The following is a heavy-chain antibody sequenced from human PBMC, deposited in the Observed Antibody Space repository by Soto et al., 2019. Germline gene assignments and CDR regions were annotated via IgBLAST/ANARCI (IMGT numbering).Heavy chain of an antibody. V-gene: IGHV1-18*01. D-gene: IGHD3-9*01. CDR1: GYTFTSYG. CDR3: ARGGGFYDILTGYDY. Sequence: GASVKVSCKASGYTFTSYGISWVRQAPGQGLEWMGWISAYNGNTNYAQKFQGRVTMTRSTSISTAYMELSSLRSDDTAVYYCARGGGFYDILTGYDYWGPGTLVTVSS. CDR2: ISAYNGNT. J-gene: IGHJ4*02.